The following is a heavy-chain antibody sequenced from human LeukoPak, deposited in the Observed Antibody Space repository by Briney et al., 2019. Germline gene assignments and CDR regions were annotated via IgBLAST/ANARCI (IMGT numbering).Heavy chain of an antibody. Sequence: SVKVSCKASGSTFTSSAMQWVRQARGQRLEWIGWIVVGSGNTNYAQKFQERVTITRDMSTSTAYMELSSLRSEDTAVYYCAAGWVCSGGSCYYYFDYWGQGTLVTVSS. CDR1: GSTFTSSA. V-gene: IGHV1-58*02. CDR3: AAGWVCSGGSCYYYFDY. J-gene: IGHJ4*02. D-gene: IGHD2-15*01. CDR2: IVVGSGNT.